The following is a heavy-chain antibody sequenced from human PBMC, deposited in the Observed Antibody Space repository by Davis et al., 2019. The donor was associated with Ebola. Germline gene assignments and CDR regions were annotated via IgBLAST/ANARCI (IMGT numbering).Heavy chain of an antibody. J-gene: IGHJ3*02. Sequence: GGSLRLSCVASGFTFSYHAMSWVRQAPGKGLEWVSFIGGSRSHIYYADSVKGRFSISRDNAKNSLYLQMNSLRAEDTAVYYCARDTSRVVPPGAFDIWGQGTLVTVSS. V-gene: IGHV3-21*01. D-gene: IGHD2-15*01. CDR3: ARDTSRVVPPGAFDI. CDR2: IGGSRSHI. CDR1: GFTFSYHA.